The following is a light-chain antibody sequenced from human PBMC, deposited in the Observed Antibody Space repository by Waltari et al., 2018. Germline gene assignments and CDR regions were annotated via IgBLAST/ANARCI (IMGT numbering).Light chain of an antibody. Sequence: DIVMTQSPDSLAVSLGETTTLNCKSSQTILYSSYNKNYLAWYQVKPGKAPKLLLYGTSTRESGVPDRFSGSGSGTDFSLTISSLQAEDVAVYYCQQYYSAPYTFGQGTKLEIK. J-gene: IGKJ2*01. V-gene: IGKV4-1*01. CDR3: QQYYSAPYT. CDR2: GTS. CDR1: QTILYSSYNKNY.